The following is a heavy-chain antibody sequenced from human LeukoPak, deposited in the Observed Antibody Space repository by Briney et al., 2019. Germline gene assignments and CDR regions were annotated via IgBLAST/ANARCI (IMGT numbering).Heavy chain of an antibody. V-gene: IGHV3-21*01. D-gene: IGHD1-26*01. CDR2: ISSSSSYI. CDR1: GFTFSSYS. Sequence: GSLRLSCAASGFTFSSYSMNWVRQAPGKGLEWVSSISSSSSYIYYADSVKGRFTISRDNAKNSLYLQMNSLRAEDTAVYYCATLGSEEGGDAFDIWGQGTMVTVSS. J-gene: IGHJ3*02. CDR3: ATLGSEEGGDAFDI.